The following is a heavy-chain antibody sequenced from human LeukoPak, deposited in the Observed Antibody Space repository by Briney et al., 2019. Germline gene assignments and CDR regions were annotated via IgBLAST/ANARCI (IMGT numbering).Heavy chain of an antibody. V-gene: IGHV3-20*04. CDR1: GFTFDDYG. CDR3: ARDSHSSGWSYYYYYYYMDV. D-gene: IGHD6-19*01. CDR2: INWNGGST. Sequence: GRSLRLSCAASGFTFDDYGMSWVRHAPGKGLEWVSGINWNGGSTGYADSVKGRFTISRDNAKNSLYLQMNSLIAEDTALYYCARDSHSSGWSYYYYYYYMDVWGKGTTVTVSS. J-gene: IGHJ6*03.